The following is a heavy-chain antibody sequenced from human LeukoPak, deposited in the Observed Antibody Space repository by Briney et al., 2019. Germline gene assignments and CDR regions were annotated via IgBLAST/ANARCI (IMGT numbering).Heavy chain of an antibody. V-gene: IGHV4-39*07. CDR3: ARASLYYFDY. Sequence: SETLSLTCTVSGGSISSSSYYWGWIRQPPGKGLEWIGSIYYSGSTYYNPSLKSRVTISVDTSKNQFSLKLSSVTAADTAVHYCARASLYYFDYWGQGTLVTVSS. CDR1: GGSISSSSYY. CDR2: IYYSGST. J-gene: IGHJ4*02.